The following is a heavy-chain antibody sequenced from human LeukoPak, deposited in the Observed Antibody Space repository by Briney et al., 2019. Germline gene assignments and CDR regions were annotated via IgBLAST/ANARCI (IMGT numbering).Heavy chain of an antibody. CDR2: IYYSGTT. V-gene: IGHV4-59*08. J-gene: IGHJ4*02. D-gene: IGHD3-3*01. Sequence: SETLSLTCTVSGGSISSYYWSCIRQRPGKGLEWIGYIYYSGTTNYNPSLKSRVTISVDMSKSQFSLNLSSVTAADTALYYCARHGPLYDIWSAQFYFDYWGQGTLVAVSS. CDR1: GGSISSYY. CDR3: ARHGPLYDIWSAQFYFDY.